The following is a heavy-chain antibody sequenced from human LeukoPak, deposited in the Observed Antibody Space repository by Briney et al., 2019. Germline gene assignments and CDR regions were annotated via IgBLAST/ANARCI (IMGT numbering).Heavy chain of an antibody. D-gene: IGHD6-13*01. CDR1: GFSFSSYW. V-gene: IGHV3-7*03. CDR3: ATHTWMVAVGIQVLDY. J-gene: IGHJ4*02. Sequence: GGSLRLSCAASGFSFSSYWMSWVRQAPGKGLEWVAIIKEDGNEKNYVDSVKGRFTISRDNAKSSVYLQMNSLRAEDTAMYYCATHTWMVAVGIQVLDYWGQGILVTVSS. CDR2: IKEDGNEK.